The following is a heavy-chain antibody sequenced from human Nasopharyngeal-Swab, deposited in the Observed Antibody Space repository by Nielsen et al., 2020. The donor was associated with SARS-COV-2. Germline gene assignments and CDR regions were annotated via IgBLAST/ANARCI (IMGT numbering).Heavy chain of an antibody. Sequence: SVKVSCTASGFTFTSSAMQWVRQARGQRLEWIGWIVVGSGNTNYAQKFQERVTITRDMSTSTAYMELSSLRSEDTAVYYCAAITGDTATGKGHPLGFDPWGQGTLVTVSS. D-gene: IGHD5-18*01. V-gene: IGHV1-58*02. J-gene: IGHJ5*02. CDR2: IVVGSGNT. CDR3: AAITGDTATGKGHPLGFDP. CDR1: GFTFTSSA.